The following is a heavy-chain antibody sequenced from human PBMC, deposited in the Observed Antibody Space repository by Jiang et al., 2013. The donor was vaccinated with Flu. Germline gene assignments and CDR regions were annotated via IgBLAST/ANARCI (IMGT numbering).Heavy chain of an antibody. J-gene: IGHJ4*02. CDR2: ISAYNGNT. Sequence: SWVRQAPGQGLEWMGWISAYNGNTDYAQTFQGRVTMHTDTSTNTAYMELKNLRSDDTAIYYCARGLTSSDYWGQGTLVTVSS. D-gene: IGHD4/OR15-4a*01. CDR3: ARGLTSSDY. V-gene: IGHV1-18*01.